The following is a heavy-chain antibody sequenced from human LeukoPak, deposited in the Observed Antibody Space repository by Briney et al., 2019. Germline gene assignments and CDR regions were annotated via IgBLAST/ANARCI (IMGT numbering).Heavy chain of an antibody. CDR1: GFTFGDYA. J-gene: IGHJ6*03. CDR2: IRSKAYGGTT. V-gene: IGHV3-49*04. Sequence: GRSLRLSCTTSGFTFGDYAMSWVRQAPGKGLEWVGFIRSKAYGGTTEYAASVKGRFTISRDDSKSIAYLQINSLKTEDTAVYYCTYSDSSSWYYYYYMDVWGKGTTVTISS. D-gene: IGHD6-13*01. CDR3: TYSDSSSWYYYYYMDV.